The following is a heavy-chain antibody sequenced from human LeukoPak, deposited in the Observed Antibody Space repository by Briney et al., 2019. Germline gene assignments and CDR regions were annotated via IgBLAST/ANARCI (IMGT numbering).Heavy chain of an antibody. CDR3: ARPDEDRGYSYGYNY. CDR2: IIPIFGTA. J-gene: IGHJ4*02. CDR1: GGTFSSYA. V-gene: IGHV1-69*13. Sequence: ASVKVSCKASGGTFSSYAISWVRQAPGQGLEWMGGIIPIFGTANYAQKFQGRVTITADESTSTAYMELSSLRSEDTAVYYCARPDEDRGYSYGYNYWGQGTLVTVSS. D-gene: IGHD5-18*01.